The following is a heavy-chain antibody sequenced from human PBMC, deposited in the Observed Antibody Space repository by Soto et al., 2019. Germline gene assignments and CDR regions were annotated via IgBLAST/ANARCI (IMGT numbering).Heavy chain of an antibody. CDR2: INPSGGST. CDR3: ARESVGSSSSLADYYYYYGMDV. J-gene: IGHJ6*02. Sequence: QVQLVQSGAEVKKPGASVKVSCKASGYTFTSYYMHWVRQAPRQGLEWMGIINPSGGSTSYAQKFQGRVTMTRDTSTRTVYMALSSLRSEDTAVYYCARESVGSSSSLADYYYYYGMDVWGQGTTVTVSS. V-gene: IGHV1-46*01. CDR1: GYTFTSYY. D-gene: IGHD6-6*01.